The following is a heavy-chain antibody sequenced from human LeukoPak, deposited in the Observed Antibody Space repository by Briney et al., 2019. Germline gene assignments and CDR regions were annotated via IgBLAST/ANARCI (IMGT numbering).Heavy chain of an antibody. CDR1: GYSFSSYW. D-gene: IGHD2-2*01. J-gene: IGHJ4*02. Sequence: GESLKISCQGSGYSFSSYWIAWVRQLPGKGLEWMGIIYPRDSRTTYSPSFQGQVTISADKSISTAYLQWNSLKASDTATYYCARHLSSITSCPNYWGPGTLVTVSS. CDR2: IYPRDSRT. V-gene: IGHV5-51*01. CDR3: ARHLSSITSCPNY.